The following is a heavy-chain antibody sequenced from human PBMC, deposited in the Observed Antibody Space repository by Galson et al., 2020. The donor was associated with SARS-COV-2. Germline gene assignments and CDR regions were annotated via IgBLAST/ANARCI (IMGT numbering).Heavy chain of an antibody. Sequence: GGSLRLSCAASGFTFSSYGMHWVRQAPGKGLEWVAVISYDGSNKYYADSVKGRFTISRDNSKNTLYLQMNSLRAEDTAVYYFAKGDFGDVGFNSYYGMDVWGQGTTVTVSS. V-gene: IGHV3-30*18. CDR3: AKGDFGDVGFNSYYGMDV. CDR1: GFTFSSYG. CDR2: ISYDGSNK. D-gene: IGHD4-17*01. J-gene: IGHJ6*02.